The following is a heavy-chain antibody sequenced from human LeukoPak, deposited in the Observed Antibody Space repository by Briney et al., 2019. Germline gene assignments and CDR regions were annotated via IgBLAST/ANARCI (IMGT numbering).Heavy chain of an antibody. V-gene: IGHV3-20*04. D-gene: IGHD3-10*01. Sequence: GGSLRLSCAASGFTFDNYGMSWVRQAPGKGLEWVSGIFWNGGSTSYADSVKGRFTISRDNAKNSLYLQMNSLRAEDTALYYCAKGDPYGSGSYPVDYWGQGTLVTVSS. CDR2: IFWNGGST. CDR3: AKGDPYGSGSYPVDY. J-gene: IGHJ4*02. CDR1: GFTFDNYG.